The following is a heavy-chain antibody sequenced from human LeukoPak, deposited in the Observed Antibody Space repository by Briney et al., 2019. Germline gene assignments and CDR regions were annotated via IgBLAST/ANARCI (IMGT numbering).Heavy chain of an antibody. D-gene: IGHD3-10*01. CDR1: GFTFSSYS. J-gene: IGHJ4*02. CDR3: ASVWFGELSHLDY. V-gene: IGHV3-21*01. CDR2: ISSSSSYI. Sequence: GGSLRLSCAASGFTFSSYSMNWVRQAPGKGLEWVSSISSSSSYIYYADSVKGRFTISRDNSKNTLYLQMNSLRAEDTAVYYCASVWFGELSHLDYWGQGTLVTVSS.